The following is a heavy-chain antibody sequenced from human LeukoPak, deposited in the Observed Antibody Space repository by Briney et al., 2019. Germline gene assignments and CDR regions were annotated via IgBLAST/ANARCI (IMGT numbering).Heavy chain of an antibody. Sequence: GGSLRLSCAASGFTFSNYAMSWVRQAPGEGLEWVSYISSLSGTIYYADSVKGRFTISRDNAKNSLYLQMDSLRVEDTAVYYCARDQGGGTSYWGQGTLVTVSS. CDR3: ARDQGGGTSY. J-gene: IGHJ4*02. V-gene: IGHV3-48*01. CDR1: GFTFSNYA. D-gene: IGHD1-26*01. CDR2: ISSLSGTI.